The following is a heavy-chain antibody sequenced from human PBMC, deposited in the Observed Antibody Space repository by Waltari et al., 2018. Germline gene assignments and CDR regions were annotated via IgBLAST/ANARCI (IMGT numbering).Heavy chain of an antibody. CDR3: ERNYGSGGSCRLPFDY. Sequence: QVQLVQSGAEVKKPGSSVQVSCKAAGGTFSSYAISWVRQAPGQGLVWRGGTIPSFGTANYAQKCQGRVTITADESTSTAYMELSSRRSEDRAVYYCERNYGSGGSCRLPFDYWGQGTLVTVSS. CDR2: TIPSFGTA. J-gene: IGHJ4*02. V-gene: IGHV1-69*12. D-gene: IGHD2-15*01. CDR1: GGTFSSYA.